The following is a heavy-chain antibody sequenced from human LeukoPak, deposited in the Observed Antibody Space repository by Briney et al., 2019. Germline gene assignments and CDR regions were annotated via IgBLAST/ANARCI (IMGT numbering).Heavy chain of an antibody. D-gene: IGHD5-24*01. V-gene: IGHV3-21*04. CDR3: AKDSERWLQLIDY. J-gene: IGHJ4*02. CDR1: GFTFNSYS. CDR2: ISSSSNYI. Sequence: GGSLRLSCAASGFTFNSYSMNWVRQAPGKGLEWVSSISSSSNYIYYADSVKGRFTISRDNSKNTLYLQMNSLRAEDTAVYYCAKDSERWLQLIDYWGQGTLVTVS.